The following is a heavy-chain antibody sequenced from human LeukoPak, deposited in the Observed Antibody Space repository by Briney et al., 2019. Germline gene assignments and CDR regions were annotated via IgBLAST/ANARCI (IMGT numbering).Heavy chain of an antibody. CDR2: IYYSGST. D-gene: IGHD3-10*01. CDR3: ARTYGSGSYYYVPYFDY. J-gene: IGHJ4*02. CDR1: GGSISSYY. V-gene: IGHV4-59*08. Sequence: SETLSLTCTVSGGSISSYYWSWIRQPPGKGLEWIGYIYYSGSTNYNPSLKSRVTISVDTSKNQFSLKLSSVTAADTAVYYCARTYGSGSYYYVPYFDYWGQGTLVTVSS.